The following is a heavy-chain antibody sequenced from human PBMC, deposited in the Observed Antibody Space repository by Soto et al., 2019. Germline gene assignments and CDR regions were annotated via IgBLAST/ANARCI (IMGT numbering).Heavy chain of an antibody. D-gene: IGHD6-19*01. Sequence: QVQLVQSGAEVKKPGSPLKVSCKASGDSFSTYAINWVRQAPGQGLEWMGGIIPVFGRANYAQKFQGRVTITADESTSTAYMELNSLRSEDTALDYCARTLAFSSGWYVFGYWGQGTLVTVSS. CDR2: IIPVFGRA. CDR3: ARTLAFSSGWYVFGY. CDR1: GDSFSTYA. V-gene: IGHV1-69*01. J-gene: IGHJ4*02.